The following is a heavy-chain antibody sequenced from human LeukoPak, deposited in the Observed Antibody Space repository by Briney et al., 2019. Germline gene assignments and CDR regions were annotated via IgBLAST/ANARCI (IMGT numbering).Heavy chain of an antibody. J-gene: IGHJ4*02. Sequence: SETLSLTCTVSGGSISSHYWSWIRQPPGKGLEWIGNIYYSGSTNYNPSLKSRVTISVDTSNNLFSLKPSSFSAADTAVYYCARQSTCGSFDYWGQGTLVTVSS. CDR2: IYYSGST. V-gene: IGHV4-59*08. D-gene: IGHD2-8*02. CDR1: GGSISSHY. CDR3: ARQSTCGSFDY.